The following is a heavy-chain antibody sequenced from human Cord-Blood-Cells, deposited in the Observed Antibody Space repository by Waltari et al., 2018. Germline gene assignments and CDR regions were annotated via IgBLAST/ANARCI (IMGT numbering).Heavy chain of an antibody. J-gene: IGHJ4*02. CDR1: GFTFRSYG. CDR3: ARLGELLPDY. D-gene: IGHD1-26*01. CDR2: INSDGSST. V-gene: IGHV3-74*01. Sequence: EVQLVESGGGLVQPGGSLRLSCAASGFTFRSYGMHWVRQATGKGLVWVSRINSDGSSTSYADSVKGRFTISRDNAKNTLYLQMNSLRAEDTAVYYCARLGELLPDYWGQGTLVTVSS.